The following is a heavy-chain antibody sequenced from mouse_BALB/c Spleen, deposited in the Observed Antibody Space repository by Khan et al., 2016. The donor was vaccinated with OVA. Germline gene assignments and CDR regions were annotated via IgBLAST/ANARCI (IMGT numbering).Heavy chain of an antibody. CDR2: ISYDGSN. CDR3: ARGGVVVPYGYFDG. CDR1: GYSITGGYS. V-gene: IGHV3-6*02. D-gene: IGHD1-1*01. Sequence: VQLKESGPGLVKPSQSLSLTCSVTGYSITGGYSWSWIRQFPGNKLEWMGYISYDGSNNYNPSLKNRISITRAPSKNQFVLKVNSVATEDTATDYGARGGVVVPYGYFDGWGAGTTVTVSS. J-gene: IGHJ1*01.